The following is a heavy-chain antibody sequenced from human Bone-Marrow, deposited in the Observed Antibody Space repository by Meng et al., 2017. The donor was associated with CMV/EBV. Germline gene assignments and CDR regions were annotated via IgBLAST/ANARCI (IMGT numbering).Heavy chain of an antibody. J-gene: IGHJ4*02. V-gene: IGHV3-30*02. CDR2: IQYDGNHK. CDR1: GFSFSYYS. D-gene: IGHD3-10*01. CDR3: AREQGGSGSYYY. Sequence: GGSLRLSFAASGFSFSYYSMHWVRQTPGKGLEWVSFIQYDGNHKYDAESVKGRFTISRDNAKNSLYLQMNSLRAEDTALYYCAREQGGSGSYYYWGQGTLVTVSS.